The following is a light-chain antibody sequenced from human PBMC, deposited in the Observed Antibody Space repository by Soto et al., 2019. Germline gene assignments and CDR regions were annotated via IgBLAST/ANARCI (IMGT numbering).Light chain of an antibody. Sequence: QSALTQPASVSGSPGRSITTPSTGTSSDVGGYNYVSWYQQHPGKAPKLMIYDVSNRPSGVSNRFSGSKSGNTASLTISGLQAEDEADYYCSSYTSSSTYVFGTGTKLTVL. J-gene: IGLJ1*01. V-gene: IGLV2-14*01. CDR2: DVS. CDR3: SSYTSSSTYV. CDR1: SSDVGGYNY.